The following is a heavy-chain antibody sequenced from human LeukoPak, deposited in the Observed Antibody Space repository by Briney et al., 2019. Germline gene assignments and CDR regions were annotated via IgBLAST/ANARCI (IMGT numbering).Heavy chain of an antibody. J-gene: IGHJ4*02. Sequence: GGSLRLSCAGSGFTFVSYAMTWVRQAPGKGLEWVSGISSSSGSTYYADSVKGRFTISRDNSKNTLYLQMNSLRAEDTAVYYCAKDYGSGSSDYWGQGTLVTVSS. D-gene: IGHD3-10*01. CDR3: AKDYGSGSSDY. V-gene: IGHV3-23*01. CDR1: GFTFVSYA. CDR2: ISSSSGST.